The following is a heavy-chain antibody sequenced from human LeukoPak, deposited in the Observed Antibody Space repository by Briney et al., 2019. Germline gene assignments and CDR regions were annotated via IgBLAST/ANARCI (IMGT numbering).Heavy chain of an antibody. CDR2: ISGSGGST. J-gene: IGHJ4*02. CDR3: AKDRSVGQWLVTDFDY. Sequence: PGGSLRLSCAASGFTFSSYAMSWVRQAPGKGLEWVSAISGSGGSTYYADSVKGRFTISRDNSKNTLYLQMNSLRAEDTAVYYCAKDRSVGQWLVTDFDYWGQGTLVTVSS. V-gene: IGHV3-23*01. D-gene: IGHD6-19*01. CDR1: GFTFSSYA.